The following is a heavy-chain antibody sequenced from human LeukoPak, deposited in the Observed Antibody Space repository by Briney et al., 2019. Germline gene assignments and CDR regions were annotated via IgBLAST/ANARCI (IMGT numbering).Heavy chain of an antibody. D-gene: IGHD2-2*01. CDR1: GFTFSSYS. J-gene: IGHJ5*02. CDR3: ARDGESGVKVPAANWFDP. V-gene: IGHV3-21*01. CDR2: ISSSSSYI. Sequence: PGGSLRLSCAASGFTFSSYSMNWVRQAPRKRLDWVSSISSSSSYIYYADSVKGRFTISRDNAKNSLYLQMNSLRAEDTAVYYCARDGESGVKVPAANWFDPWGQGTLVTVSS.